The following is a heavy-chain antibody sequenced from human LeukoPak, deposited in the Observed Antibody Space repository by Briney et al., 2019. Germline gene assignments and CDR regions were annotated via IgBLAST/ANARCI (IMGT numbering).Heavy chain of an antibody. V-gene: IGHV3-23*01. CDR1: GFTFSSYA. CDR2: ISGSGGST. Sequence: GGSLRLSCAASGFTFSSYAMSWVLEAPGKGLEWVSAISGSGGSTYYADSVKGRFTNYRGNSKNTLYLQMNSLRAEDTAVYYCAKDRDYYGSGSSNFDYWSQGTLVTVSS. J-gene: IGHJ4*02. D-gene: IGHD3-10*01. CDR3: AKDRDYYGSGSSNFDY.